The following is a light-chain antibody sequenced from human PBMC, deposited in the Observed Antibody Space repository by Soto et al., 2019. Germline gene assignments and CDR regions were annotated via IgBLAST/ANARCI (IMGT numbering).Light chain of an antibody. CDR1: SSDVGGYNY. CDR3: SSYTSSSSLG. Sequence: QSVLTQPASVSGSPGQSITISCTGTSSDVGGYNYVSWYQQHPGKAPKLMIYDVSNRPSGVSNHFSGSKSGNTASLTISGLQGEDEADYYCSSYTSSSSLGFGGGTKLTVL. CDR2: DVS. J-gene: IGLJ3*02. V-gene: IGLV2-14*01.